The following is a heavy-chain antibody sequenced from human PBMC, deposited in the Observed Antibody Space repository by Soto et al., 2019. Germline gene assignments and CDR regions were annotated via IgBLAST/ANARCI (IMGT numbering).Heavy chain of an antibody. Sequence: QVQLVQSGAEVRKPGASVKVSCKASGYTFTDYGVSWVRQAPGQGLEWMGWINTYNAKTNYAPKVQGRVTMTTDTSTTTAYMELKSLKSDDTAVYYCARDQYAVGGDFWGQGTQVTVSS. CDR2: INTYNAKT. J-gene: IGHJ4*02. CDR3: ARDQYAVGGDF. D-gene: IGHD1-26*01. V-gene: IGHV1-18*01. CDR1: GYTFTDYG.